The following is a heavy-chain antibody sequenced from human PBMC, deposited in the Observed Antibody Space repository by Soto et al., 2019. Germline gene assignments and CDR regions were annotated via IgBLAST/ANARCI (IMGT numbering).Heavy chain of an antibody. J-gene: IGHJ6*02. CDR3: AAELGFGKLSVV. CDR1: GGTFKNCV. V-gene: IGHV1-69*05. CDR2: IIPLFGTT. Sequence: SVKVSCKVSGGTFKNCVISWVRQAPGQGLEWMGGIIPLFGTTDFAQRFQGRLTITTDESTTTAYMELSRLRSEDTATYYCAAELGFGKLSVVWGQGTTVTVSS. D-gene: IGHD3-10*01.